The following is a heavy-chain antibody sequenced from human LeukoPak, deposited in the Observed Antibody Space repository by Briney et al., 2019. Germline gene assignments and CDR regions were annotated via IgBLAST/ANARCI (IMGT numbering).Heavy chain of an antibody. CDR2: IYTSGST. CDR1: GGSISRYY. J-gene: IGHJ4*02. V-gene: IGHV4-4*09. Sequence: SETLSLTCTVSGGSISRYYWSWIRQPPGKGLEWIGYIYTSGSTNYNPSLKSRVTISVDTSKNQFSLKLSSVTAADTAVYYCASQEMATTPFDYWGQGTLVTVSS. D-gene: IGHD5-24*01. CDR3: ASQEMATTPFDY.